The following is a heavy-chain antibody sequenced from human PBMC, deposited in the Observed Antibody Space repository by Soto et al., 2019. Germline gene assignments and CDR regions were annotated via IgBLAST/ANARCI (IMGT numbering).Heavy chain of an antibody. CDR1: GGSISSSSYY. CDR3: ARHVRPDIVVVPAAIRVGWFDP. J-gene: IGHJ5*02. CDR2: IYYSGST. V-gene: IGHV4-39*01. Sequence: SETLSLTCTVSGGSISSSSYYWGWIRQPPGKGLEWIGSIYYSGSTYYNPSLKSRVTISVDTSKNQFSLKLSSMTAADTAVYYCARHVRPDIVVVPAAIRVGWFDPWGQGTLVTVSS. D-gene: IGHD2-2*02.